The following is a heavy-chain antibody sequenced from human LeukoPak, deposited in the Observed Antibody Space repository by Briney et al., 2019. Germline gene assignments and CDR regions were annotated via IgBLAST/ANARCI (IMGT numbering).Heavy chain of an antibody. V-gene: IGHV4-34*01. J-gene: IGHJ5*02. CDR1: GDSISIYY. CDR2: INHSGST. CDR3: ARGWYSSGWYAWFDP. Sequence: SETLSLTCTVSGDSISIYYWSWIRQPPGKGLEWIEEINHSGSTNYNPSLKSRVTISVDTSKNQFSLKLSSVTAADTAVYYCARGWYSSGWYAWFDPWGQGTLVTVSS. D-gene: IGHD6-19*01.